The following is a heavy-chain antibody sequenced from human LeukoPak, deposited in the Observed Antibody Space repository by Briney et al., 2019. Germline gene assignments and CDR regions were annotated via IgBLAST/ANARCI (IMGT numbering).Heavy chain of an antibody. D-gene: IGHD4-17*01. V-gene: IGHV3-30-3*02. CDR2: ISYDGSNK. Sequence: GGSLRLSCAASGFTFSSYAMHWGRQAPGKGLEWVAVISYDGSNKYYADSVKGRFTISRDNSKNTLYLQMNSLRAEDTAVYYCAKSLYGDYGYWGQGTLVTVSS. CDR1: GFTFSSYA. CDR3: AKSLYGDYGY. J-gene: IGHJ4*02.